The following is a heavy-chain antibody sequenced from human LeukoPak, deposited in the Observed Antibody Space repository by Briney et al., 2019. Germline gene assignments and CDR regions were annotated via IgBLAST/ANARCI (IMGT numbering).Heavy chain of an antibody. CDR2: INPNSGDT. CDR3: ARLLRFLEWVSYYGMDV. Sequence: WASVKVSCKASGYTFTGYYMHWVRQAPGQGLEWMGWINPNSGDTNYAQKFQGRVTMTRDTSISTAYMELSRLRSDDTAVYYCARLLRFLEWVSYYGMDVWGQGTTVTVSS. V-gene: IGHV1-2*02. CDR1: GYTFTGYY. D-gene: IGHD3-3*01. J-gene: IGHJ6*02.